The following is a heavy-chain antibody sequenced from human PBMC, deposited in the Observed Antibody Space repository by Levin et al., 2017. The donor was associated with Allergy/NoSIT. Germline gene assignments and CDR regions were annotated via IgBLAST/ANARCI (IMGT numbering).Heavy chain of an antibody. CDR1: GFTFDYYG. V-gene: IGHV1-18*01. J-gene: IGHJ4*02. CDR3: ARDTHRYLESTHNFYFDY. Sequence: GESLKISCEASGFTFDYYGFSWVRQAPGQGLEWVGWVRASNGDTKYAQKWQGRVTMTTSANAAFMELRSLRSDDTDVYYCARDTHRYLESTHNFYFDYWGQGTLVTVSS. CDR2: VRASNGDT. D-gene: IGHD3-3*01.